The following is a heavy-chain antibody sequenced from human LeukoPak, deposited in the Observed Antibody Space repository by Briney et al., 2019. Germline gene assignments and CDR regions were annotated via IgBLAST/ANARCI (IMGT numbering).Heavy chain of an antibody. CDR3: ARAGSLQPLLWFGELFGGFDY. J-gene: IGHJ4*02. D-gene: IGHD3-10*01. V-gene: IGHV4-31*03. CDR2: IYYSGST. Sequence: KPSETLSLTCTVSGGSISSGGYYWSWIRQHPGKGLEWIGYIYYSGSTYYSPSLKSRVTISVDTSKNQFSLKLSSVTAADTVVYYCARAGSLQPLLWFGELFGGFDYWGQGTLVTVSS. CDR1: GGSISSGGYY.